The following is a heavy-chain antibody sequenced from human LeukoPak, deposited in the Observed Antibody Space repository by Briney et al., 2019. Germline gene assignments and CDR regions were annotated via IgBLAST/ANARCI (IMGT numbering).Heavy chain of an antibody. V-gene: IGHV3-23*01. CDR3: AKSTSSWERVDY. J-gene: IGHJ4*02. CDR1: GFTFSSYA. D-gene: IGHD6-13*01. CDR2: ISGNSGRT. Sequence: GRSLRLSCAASGFTFSSYAMSWVRQAPGKGLEWVSSISGNSGRTYYADSVKGRFSISRDNSNNTLYLQMNSLRAEDAAVYYCAKSTSSWERVDYWGQGTLVTVSS.